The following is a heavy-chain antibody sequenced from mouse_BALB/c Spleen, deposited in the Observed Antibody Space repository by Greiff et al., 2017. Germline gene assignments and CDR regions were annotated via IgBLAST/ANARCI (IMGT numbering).Heavy chain of an antibody. V-gene: IGHV1-59*01. CDR3: ARAPYRYDAAMDY. Sequence: QVQLKQPGAELVKPGASVKMSCKASGYTFTSYLMHWVKQRPGQGLEWIGVIDPSDSYTSYNQKFKGKATLTVDTSSSTAYMQLSSLTSEDSAVYFCARAPYRYDAAMDYWGQGTSVTVSS. CDR1: GYTFTSYL. CDR2: IDPSDSYT. J-gene: IGHJ4*01. D-gene: IGHD2-14*01.